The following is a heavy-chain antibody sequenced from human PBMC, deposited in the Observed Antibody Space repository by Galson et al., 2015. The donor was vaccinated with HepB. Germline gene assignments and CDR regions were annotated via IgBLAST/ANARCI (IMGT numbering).Heavy chain of an antibody. V-gene: IGHV5-51*03. CDR1: GYIFTNYW. J-gene: IGHJ6*02. CDR2: IYPGDSDT. CDR3: AGASPAIVIEADDDHFTLDV. Sequence: QSGAEVKKPGESLKISCKASGYIFTNYWIGWVRQMPGKRLEWMGSIYPGDSDTRYSPAFQGQVTISADKSISTAYLHWSSLQASDTAVYYCAGASPAIVIEADDDHFTLDVWGQGTTVTVSS. D-gene: IGHD2/OR15-2a*01.